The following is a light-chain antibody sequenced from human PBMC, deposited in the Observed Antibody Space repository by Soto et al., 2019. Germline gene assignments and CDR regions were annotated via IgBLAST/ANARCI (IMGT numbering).Light chain of an antibody. Sequence: EVVVTQSPATLSVSLGGRATLSCRASQSVRTNLAWYQQKPGQDPRLLIYAASTRATGVPARFSGSGSGTEFTLTITSLQSEDFAVYYCQQYNNWPPLTFGGGTKLEVK. V-gene: IGKV3-15*01. CDR2: AAS. CDR1: QSVRTN. CDR3: QQYNNWPPLT. J-gene: IGKJ4*01.